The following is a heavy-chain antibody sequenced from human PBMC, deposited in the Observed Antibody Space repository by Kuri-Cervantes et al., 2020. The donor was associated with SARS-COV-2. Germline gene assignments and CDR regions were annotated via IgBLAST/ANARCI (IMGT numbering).Heavy chain of an antibody. CDR1: GFSFSSYG. D-gene: IGHD3-22*01. V-gene: IGHV3-7*03. J-gene: IGHJ4*02. CDR2: IKQDGSEK. Sequence: GGSLRLSCAASGFSFSSYGMTWVRQAPGKGLEWVANIKQDGSEKYYLDSVKGRLTISRDNAKNSLFLQMNSLRAEDTAVYYCARSRGYYDSSGQARHLIYFWGQGTQVTVSS. CDR3: ARSRGYYDSSGQARHLIYF.